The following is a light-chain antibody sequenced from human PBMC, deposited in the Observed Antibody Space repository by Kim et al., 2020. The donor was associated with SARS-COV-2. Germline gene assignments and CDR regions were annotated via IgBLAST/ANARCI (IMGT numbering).Light chain of an antibody. J-gene: IGLJ2*01. CDR3: QVWDSSSDHRVV. CDR1: SIGSKS. Sequence: PGKTARGSCGGNSIGSKSVHWYQKKSGQAPVLVISYDSDRPSGIPERFSGSNSGNTATLTISRVEAGDEADYYCQVWDSSSDHRVVFGGGTQLTVL. V-gene: IGLV3-21*04. CDR2: YDS.